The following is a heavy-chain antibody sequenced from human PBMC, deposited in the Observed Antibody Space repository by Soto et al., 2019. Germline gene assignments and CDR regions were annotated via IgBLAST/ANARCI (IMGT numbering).Heavy chain of an antibody. CDR2: IWYDGNNK. J-gene: IGHJ3*02. Sequence: QVQLVESGGGVVQPGMSLRLSCAASGFTFSTYGMHWVRQAPGKGLEWLAIIWYDGNNKYYADSVKGRFTISRDNIKNTVYLQMNSLRAEDTGIYYCARGGEQADIWGQGTMVTVSS. V-gene: IGHV3-33*01. CDR3: ARGGEQADI. CDR1: GFTFSTYG. D-gene: IGHD3-10*01.